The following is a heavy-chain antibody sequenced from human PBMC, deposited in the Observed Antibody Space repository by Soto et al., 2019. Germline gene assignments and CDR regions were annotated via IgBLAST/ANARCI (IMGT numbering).Heavy chain of an antibody. CDR1: GGSMSKFY. D-gene: IGHD4-17*01. CDR2: VYATGTG. V-gene: IGHV4-4*07. Sequence: NPSETLSLTCSVSGGSMSKFYWSWIRKTAGKGLEWMGRVYATGTGDYNPSLRSRIAMSVDISKKTFSLRLRSVTAADTGVYYCVRDGSKTLRDCFDPWGQGILVSVSS. CDR3: VRDGSKTLRDCFDP. J-gene: IGHJ5*02.